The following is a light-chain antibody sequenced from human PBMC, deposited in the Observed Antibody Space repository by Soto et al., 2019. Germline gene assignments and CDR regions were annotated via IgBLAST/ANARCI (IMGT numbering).Light chain of an antibody. CDR3: SSYTSSSTRV. CDR2: EVS. J-gene: IGLJ1*01. CDR1: SSDVGAYDY. Sequence: QSALTQPASVSGSPGQSITISCTGTSSDVGAYDYVSWYQQHPDKAPKLMIYEVSNRPSGVSNRFSGSKSVNTATLTISGLQTEDEADYYCSSYTSSSTRVFGTGTKGPS. V-gene: IGLV2-14*03.